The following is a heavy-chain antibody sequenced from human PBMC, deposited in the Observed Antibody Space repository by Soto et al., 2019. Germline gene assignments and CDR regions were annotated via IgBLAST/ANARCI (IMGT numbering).Heavy chain of an antibody. CDR3: AREWFGEFWYYYYGMDV. CDR2: ISYDGSNK. Sequence: QVQLVESGGGVVQPGRSLRLSCAASGFTFSSYAMHWVRQAPGKGLEWVAVISYDGSNKYYADSVKGRFTISRDNSKNTLYLQMNSLRAEDTAVYYCAREWFGEFWYYYYGMDVWGQGTTVTVSS. D-gene: IGHD3-10*01. V-gene: IGHV3-30-3*01. CDR1: GFTFSSYA. J-gene: IGHJ6*02.